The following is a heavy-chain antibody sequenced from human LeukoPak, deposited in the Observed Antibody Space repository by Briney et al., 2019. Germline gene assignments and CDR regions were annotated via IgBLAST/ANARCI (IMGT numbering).Heavy chain of an antibody. CDR2: ISAYNGNT. V-gene: IGHV1-18*01. CDR1: GYTFTSYG. Sequence: ASVKVSCQGSGYTFTSYGIRWVRPAPGQGLEGMGWISAYNGNTNYAQKLQGRVTMTTDTSTSTAYMELRSLRSDDTAVYYCARYPPYDSSGYYLFDYWGQGTLVTVSS. D-gene: IGHD3-22*01. CDR3: ARYPPYDSSGYYLFDY. J-gene: IGHJ4*02.